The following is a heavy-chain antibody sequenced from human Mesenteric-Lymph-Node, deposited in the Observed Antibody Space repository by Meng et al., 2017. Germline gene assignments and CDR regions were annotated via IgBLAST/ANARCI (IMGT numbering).Heavy chain of an antibody. D-gene: IGHD6-13*01. V-gene: IGHV4-34*01. J-gene: IGHJ5*02. CDR1: GGFFSGYY. Sequence: QVQLPEWGAGLLKPSETLSLTCAVYGGFFSGYYWSWIRQPPGKGLEWIGEINHSGSTNYNPSLKSRVTISVDTSKNQFSLKLSSVTAADTAVYYCARVAAAGNEWFDPWGQGTLVTVSS. CDR2: INHSGST. CDR3: ARVAAAGNEWFDP.